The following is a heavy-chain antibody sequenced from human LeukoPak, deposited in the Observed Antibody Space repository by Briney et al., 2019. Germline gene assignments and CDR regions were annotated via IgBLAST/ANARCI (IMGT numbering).Heavy chain of an antibody. CDR3: ARRDPGETPMGNWFDP. J-gene: IGHJ5*02. Sequence: PSETLSLTCAFSGCSISDAYFWGWIRPPPGEGLEWIGSMYHNGTTYYTPSLRSRVTISFDTSKNQFYLKLSSVTAADTAVYYCARRDPGETPMGNWFDPWGQGTLVTVSS. CDR1: GCSISDAYF. D-gene: IGHD5-18*01. CDR2: MYHNGTT. V-gene: IGHV4-38-2*01.